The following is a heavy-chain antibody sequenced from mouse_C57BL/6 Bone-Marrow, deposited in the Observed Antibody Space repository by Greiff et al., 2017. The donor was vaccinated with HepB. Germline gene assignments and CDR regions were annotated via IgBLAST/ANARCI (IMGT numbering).Heavy chain of an antibody. CDR1: GYTFTDYY. V-gene: IGHV1-26*01. D-gene: IGHD2-1*01. CDR2: INPNNGGT. CDR3: ARWGGNYLPGLFDY. Sequence: EVQLQQSGPELVKPGASVKISCKASGYTFTDYYMNWVKQSHGKSLEWIGDINPNNGGTSYNQKFKGKATLTVDKSSSTAYMELRSLTSEDSAVYYCARWGGNYLPGLFDYWGQGTTLTVSS. J-gene: IGHJ2*01.